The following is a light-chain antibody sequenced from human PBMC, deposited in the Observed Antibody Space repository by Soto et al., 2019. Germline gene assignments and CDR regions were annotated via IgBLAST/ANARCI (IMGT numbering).Light chain of an antibody. J-gene: IGKJ4*01. CDR2: WAS. V-gene: IGKV4-1*01. Sequence: DIVMTQSPDSLAVSLGERATINCKSSQSVLSSSNNENYLAWYQQKPGQPPKLLIYWASTRESGVPDRFSGSGSGTDFTLTISSLQAEDVVVYFCQQYFSTPLTFGGGTKVEIK. CDR3: QQYFSTPLT. CDR1: QSVLSSSNNENY.